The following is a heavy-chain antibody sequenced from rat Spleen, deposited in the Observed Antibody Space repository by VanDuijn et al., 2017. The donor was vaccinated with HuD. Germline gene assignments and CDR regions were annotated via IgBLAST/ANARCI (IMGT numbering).Heavy chain of an antibody. CDR1: GFTFTSYY. Sequence: QVQLQQSGAELAKPGSSVKISCKASGFTFTSYYISWIKQTTGQGLEYFGYINAGSGSTNYNEKFKGKATLTVDKSSSTAFMQLSSLTPDDSAVYYCARQNYYSGDDYFDYWGQGVMVTVSS. D-gene: IGHD1-1*01. CDR2: INAGSGST. J-gene: IGHJ2*01. CDR3: ARQNYYSGDDYFDY. V-gene: IGHV1-43*01.